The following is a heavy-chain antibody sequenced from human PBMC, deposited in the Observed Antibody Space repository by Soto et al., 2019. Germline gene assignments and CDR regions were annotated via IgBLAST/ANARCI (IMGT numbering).Heavy chain of an antibody. CDR2: LSQNGGT. Sequence: PSEALSLTCAVSGCSISSGVHFWGWIRQPPGKGLQWIGSLSQNGGTYRNPSLRSRVPLSVDTSKHQFSLKLTSVPAADAAVYYCAAATLPGARFYGMDVWGQGSTVTVSS. J-gene: IGHJ6*02. D-gene: IGHD2-2*01. V-gene: IGHV4-38-2*01. CDR3: AAATLPGARFYGMDV. CDR1: GCSISSGVHF.